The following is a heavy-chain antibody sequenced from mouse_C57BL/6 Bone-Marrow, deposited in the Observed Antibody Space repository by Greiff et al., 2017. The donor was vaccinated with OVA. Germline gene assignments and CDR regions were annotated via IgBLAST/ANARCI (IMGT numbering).Heavy chain of an antibody. V-gene: IGHV1-81*01. CDR1: GYTFTSYG. Sequence: VQRVESGAELARPGASVKLSCKASGYTFTSYGISWVKQRTGQGLEWIGEIYPRSGNTYYNEKFKGKATLTADKSSSTAYMELRSLTSEDSAVYFCARRGSSGARAMDYWGQGTSVTVSS. CDR2: IYPRSGNT. D-gene: IGHD3-2*02. CDR3: ARRGSSGARAMDY. J-gene: IGHJ4*01.